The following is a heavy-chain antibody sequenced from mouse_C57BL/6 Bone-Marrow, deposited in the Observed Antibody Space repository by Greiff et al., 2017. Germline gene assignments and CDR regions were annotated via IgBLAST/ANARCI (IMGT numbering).Heavy chain of an antibody. CDR1: GFTFSDYY. D-gene: IGHD2-3*01. CDR3: ARPYDGYYVWFAY. J-gene: IGHJ3*01. Sequence: EVQLVESGGGLVQPGGSLKLSCAASGFTFSDYYLYWVRQTPEKRLEWVAYISNGGGSTYYPDTVKGRFTISRDTAKNTLYLQMSRLKSEDTAMYYCARPYDGYYVWFAYWGQGTLVTVSA. V-gene: IGHV5-12*01. CDR2: ISNGGGST.